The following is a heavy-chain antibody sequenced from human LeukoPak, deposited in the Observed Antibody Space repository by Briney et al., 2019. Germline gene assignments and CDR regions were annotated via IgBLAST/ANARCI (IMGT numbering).Heavy chain of an antibody. V-gene: IGHV4-34*01. Sequence: SETLPLTCAVYGGSFSGYYWSWIRQPPGKGLEWIGEINHSGSTNYNPSLKSRVTISVDTSKNQFSLKLSSVTAADTAVYYCARGTLGYCSSTSCYIPYYFDYWGQGTLVTVSS. CDR2: INHSGST. D-gene: IGHD2-2*02. J-gene: IGHJ4*02. CDR1: GGSFSGYY. CDR3: ARGTLGYCSSTSCYIPYYFDY.